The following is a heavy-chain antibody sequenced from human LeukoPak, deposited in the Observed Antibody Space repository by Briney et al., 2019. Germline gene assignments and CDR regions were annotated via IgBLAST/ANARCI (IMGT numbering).Heavy chain of an antibody. Sequence: ASVKVSCKASGYTFTSYDINWVRQATGQGLEWMGWMNPNSANTGDAQKFQGRVTISRDTSKSTAYMELSSLRSGDTAVYYCARTLPGGVVDYWGQGTLVTVSS. J-gene: IGHJ4*02. CDR1: GYTFTSYD. CDR3: ARTLPGGVVDY. CDR2: MNPNSANT. D-gene: IGHD1-14*01. V-gene: IGHV1-8*03.